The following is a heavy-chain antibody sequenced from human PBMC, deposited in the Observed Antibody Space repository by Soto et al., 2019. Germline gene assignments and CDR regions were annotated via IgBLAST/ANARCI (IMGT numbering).Heavy chain of an antibody. CDR3: ARGRLTIFGVVIQNWFDP. V-gene: IGHV1-8*01. CDR1: GYTFTSYD. J-gene: IGHJ5*02. Sequence: VASVKVSFKASGYTFTSYDINWVRQATGQGLEWMGWMNPNSGNTGYAQKFQGRVTMTRNTSISTAYMELSSLRSEDTAVYYCARGRLTIFGVVIQNWFDPWGQGTLVTVSS. CDR2: MNPNSGNT. D-gene: IGHD3-3*01.